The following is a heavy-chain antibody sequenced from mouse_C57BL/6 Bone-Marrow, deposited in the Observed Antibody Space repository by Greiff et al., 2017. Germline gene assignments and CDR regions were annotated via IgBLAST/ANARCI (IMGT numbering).Heavy chain of an antibody. Sequence: QVQLQQPGAELVQPGASVKMSCKASGYTFTSYWITWVKQRPGHGLEWIGDIYPGSGSTNYNEKLKSKATLTVDTSSSTAYMQLSSLTSEDSAVYYYARWIYYYGSSFDYWGQGTTLTVSS. D-gene: IGHD1-1*01. V-gene: IGHV1-55*01. CDR2: IYPGSGST. CDR1: GYTFTSYW. J-gene: IGHJ2*01. CDR3: ARWIYYYGSSFDY.